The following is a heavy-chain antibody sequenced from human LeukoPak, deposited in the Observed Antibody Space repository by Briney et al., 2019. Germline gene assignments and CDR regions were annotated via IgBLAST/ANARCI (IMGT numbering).Heavy chain of an antibody. J-gene: IGHJ4*02. CDR3: AKGINDYGDYGLFDY. Sequence: GGSLRLSCEGPEMFFNTWSLSWVRQAPGKGLECIAYISSSGSTIYYADSVKGRFTISRDNAKNTLYLQMNSLRAEDTAVYYCAKGINDYGDYGLFDYWAQGTLVTVSS. D-gene: IGHD4-17*01. CDR1: EMFFNTWS. V-gene: IGHV3-48*01. CDR2: ISSSGSTI.